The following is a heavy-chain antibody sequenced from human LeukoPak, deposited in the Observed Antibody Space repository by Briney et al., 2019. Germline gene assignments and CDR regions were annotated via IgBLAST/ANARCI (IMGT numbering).Heavy chain of an antibody. CDR3: VRHDGRGGATMGAFDS. D-gene: IGHD5-12*01. Sequence: SSETLSLTCTVSAGSFISSSHHWGWIRQSPGRGLEWIGSVYYGRTTYYNPSLDGRVTVSLATSANQFSLQLNSVTAADTAVYYCVRHDGRGGATMGAFDSWGQGSLVTVSS. CDR1: AGSFISSSHH. J-gene: IGHJ5*01. CDR2: VYYGRTT. V-gene: IGHV4-39*01.